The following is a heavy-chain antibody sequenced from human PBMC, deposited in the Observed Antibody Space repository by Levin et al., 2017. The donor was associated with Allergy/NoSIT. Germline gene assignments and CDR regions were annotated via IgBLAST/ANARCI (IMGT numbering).Heavy chain of an antibody. V-gene: IGHV3-30*18. D-gene: IGHD6-19*01. Sequence: SCAASGFTFSSYGMHWVRQAPGKGLEWVAVISYDGSNKYYADSVKGRFTISRDNSKNTLYLQMNSLRAEDTAVYYCAKDRGIAVAGPGYFDYWGQGTLVTVSS. CDR3: AKDRGIAVAGPGYFDY. CDR1: GFTFSSYG. CDR2: ISYDGSNK. J-gene: IGHJ4*02.